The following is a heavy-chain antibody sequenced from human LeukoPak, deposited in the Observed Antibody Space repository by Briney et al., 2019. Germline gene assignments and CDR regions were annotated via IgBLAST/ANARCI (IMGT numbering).Heavy chain of an antibody. CDR3: ARDLHPSGWSDFDY. CDR1: GFTFSSYS. CDR2: ISGSGGST. V-gene: IGHV3-23*01. J-gene: IGHJ4*02. D-gene: IGHD6-19*01. Sequence: SGGSLRLSCAASGFTFSSYSMNWVRQAPGKGLEWVSVISGSGGSTYYADSVKGRFTISRDNSKNTLYLQMDSLRAEDTAVYYCARDLHPSGWSDFDYWGQGTLVTVSS.